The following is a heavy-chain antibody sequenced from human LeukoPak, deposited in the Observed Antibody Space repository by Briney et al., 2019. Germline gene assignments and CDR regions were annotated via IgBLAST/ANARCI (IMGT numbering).Heavy chain of an antibody. J-gene: IGHJ2*01. V-gene: IGHV3-21*01. CDR3: TRDSPFSNWYFDL. Sequence: GGSLRLSCVGSGFSPSDYTMNWVRQAPGKGLEWVSAIGRDSTYIYHADSVKGRFTISRDNAKNSVDLQMNSLRGEDTALYYCTRDSPFSNWYFDLWGRDTLVTVSS. CDR1: GFSPSDYT. CDR2: IGRDSTYI.